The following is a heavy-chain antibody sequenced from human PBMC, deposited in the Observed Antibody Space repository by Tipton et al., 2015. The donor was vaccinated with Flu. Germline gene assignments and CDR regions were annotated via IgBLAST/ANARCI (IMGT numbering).Heavy chain of an antibody. Sequence: TLSLTCTVSGGSISSSSYYWGWIRQPPGKGLEWIGSIYYSGSTYYNPSLKSRVTISVDTSKNQFSLKLSSVTAADTAVYYCARGRSGWGYYYYYYMDVWGKGTTVTVSS. D-gene: IGHD3-3*01. J-gene: IGHJ6*03. CDR1: GGSISSSSYY. CDR2: IYYSGST. V-gene: IGHV4-39*01. CDR3: ARGRSGWGYYYYYYMDV.